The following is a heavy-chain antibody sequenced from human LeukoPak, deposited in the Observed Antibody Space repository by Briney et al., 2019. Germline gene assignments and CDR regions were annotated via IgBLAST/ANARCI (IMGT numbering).Heavy chain of an antibody. CDR1: GFTFSSYA. V-gene: IGHV3-30*04. D-gene: IGHD6-25*01. CDR2: ISYDGSNK. J-gene: IGHJ6*02. CDR3: ARDLVATGYYYYGMDV. Sequence: GGSLGLSCAASGFTFSSYAMHWVRQAPGKGLEWVAVISYDGSNKYYADSVKGRFTISRDNSKNTLYLQMNSLGAEDTAVYYCARDLVATGYYYYGMDVWGQGTTVTVSS.